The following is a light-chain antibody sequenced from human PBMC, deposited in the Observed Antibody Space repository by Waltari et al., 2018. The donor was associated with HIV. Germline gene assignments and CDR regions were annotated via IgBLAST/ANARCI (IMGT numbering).Light chain of an antibody. CDR1: ALPKKY. V-gene: IGLV3-10*01. CDR3: YSTDTSGDHWV. CDR2: EDS. J-gene: IGLJ3*02. Sequence: SYELTQPPSVSVSPGLTARITCSGDALPKKYASWYQQKSGQAPVLVIYEDSKRPSGIPERFTGSSSGTMATLSISGAQVEDEGDYYCYSTDTSGDHWVFGGGTKLTVL.